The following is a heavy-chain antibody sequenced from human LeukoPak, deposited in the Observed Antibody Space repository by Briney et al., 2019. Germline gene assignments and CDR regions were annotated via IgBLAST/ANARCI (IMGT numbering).Heavy chain of an antibody. CDR3: AKHIVIGSTFDY. V-gene: IGHV3-30*02. D-gene: IGHD2-2*01. CDR1: GFTFTSYG. Sequence: TGGSLRLSCPASGFTFTSYGMHWVRQAPGKGLEWVGFIRYDGSNKYYADSVKGRFTISRDNSKNTLYLQMNSLRTEDTAVYYCAKHIVIGSTFDYWGQGTLVTVSS. J-gene: IGHJ4*02. CDR2: IRYDGSNK.